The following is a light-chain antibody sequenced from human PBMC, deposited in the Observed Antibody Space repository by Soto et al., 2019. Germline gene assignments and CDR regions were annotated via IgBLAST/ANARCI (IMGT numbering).Light chain of an antibody. V-gene: IGKV1-39*01. CDR2: AAS. CDR1: QDIIRH. Sequence: DIQMTQSPSSLYASVGDGVTITFRASQDIIRHLNWYQHKPGRAPRLLIYAASTLQSGVPSRFTGSGSGTEFTLTISGLQPEDFATYYCQHSYTVPIAFGQGTRLEI. CDR3: QHSYTVPIA. J-gene: IGKJ5*01.